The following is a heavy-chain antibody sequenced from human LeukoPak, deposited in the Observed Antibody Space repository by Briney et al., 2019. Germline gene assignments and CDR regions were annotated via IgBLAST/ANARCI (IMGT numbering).Heavy chain of an antibody. CDR1: VGSLSSYY. V-gene: IGHV4-4*07. J-gene: IGHJ4*02. Sequence: PPETLSLTCTVSVGSLSSYYWSWIRQPAGKELECIGRIYTSGSTNYNPSLKSRVTTSVDTSKNQFSLKLSPVTAADTAQYYCAREKWGSSGGLFDYWGQGSLVTVSA. D-gene: IGHD6-19*01. CDR3: AREKWGSSGGLFDY. CDR2: IYTSGST.